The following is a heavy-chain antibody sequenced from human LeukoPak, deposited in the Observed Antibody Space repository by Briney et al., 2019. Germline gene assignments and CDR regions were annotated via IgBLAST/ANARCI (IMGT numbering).Heavy chain of an antibody. J-gene: IGHJ5*02. D-gene: IGHD1-26*01. Sequence: SETLSLTCTVSDEVITSNNWWSWVRQSPGKGLEWIGEIFHSGTTRYKASLESRVTILLDKSKNQFSLRLNSVTAADTAVYFCARLRLSGGSFSVGWFDPWGQGIQVTVSS. CDR2: IFHSGTT. CDR1: DEVITSNNW. V-gene: IGHV4-4*02. CDR3: ARLRLSGGSFSVGWFDP.